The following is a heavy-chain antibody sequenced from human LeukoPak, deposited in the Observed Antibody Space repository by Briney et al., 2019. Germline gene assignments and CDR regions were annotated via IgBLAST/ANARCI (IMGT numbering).Heavy chain of an antibody. D-gene: IGHD3-10*01. CDR3: ARSRSGSGSYLAY. CDR2: INPNSGGT. V-gene: IGHV1-2*02. J-gene: IGHJ4*02. CDR1: GYTFTGYY. Sequence: ASVKVSSKASGYTFTGYYTHWVRQAPGQGLEWMGWINPNSGGTNYAQKFQGRVTMTRDTSISTAYMELSRLRSDDTAVYYCARSRSGSGSYLAYWGQGTLVTVSS.